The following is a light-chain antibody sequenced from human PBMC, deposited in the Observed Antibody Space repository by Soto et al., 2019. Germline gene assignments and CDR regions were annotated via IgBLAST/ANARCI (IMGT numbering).Light chain of an antibody. CDR1: QSVSIK. V-gene: IGKV3-15*01. CDR2: DTS. Sequence: ELVMTQSPATLSVSPGERATLPCRSSQSVSIKLAWYQQKPGQAPRLLIYDTSTRATGIPARFSGSGSGTEFTLTISSLQSEDLAVYYCQKYNNWPPITFGKGTRLEIK. J-gene: IGKJ5*01. CDR3: QKYNNWPPIT.